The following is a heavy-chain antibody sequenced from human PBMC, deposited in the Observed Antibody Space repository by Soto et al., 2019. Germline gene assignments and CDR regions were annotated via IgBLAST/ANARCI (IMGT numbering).Heavy chain of an antibody. J-gene: IGHJ4*02. CDR3: ATVPNGIPEASGA. V-gene: IGHV3-23*01. CDR2: ISGDGATT. CDR1: GFPLSSSG. D-gene: IGHD2-8*01. Sequence: EVQLLQSGGYLVQPGGSLRLSCGASGFPLSSSGMTWVRQAPGKGLEWVSSISGDGATTFYADSVKGRFTASRDNSENTLYLQMNSLRVEDTAVYFCATVPNGIPEASGAWGQGTLVTVSS.